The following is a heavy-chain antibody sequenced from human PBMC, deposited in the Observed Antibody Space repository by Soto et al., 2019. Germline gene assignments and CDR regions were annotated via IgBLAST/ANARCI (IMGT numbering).Heavy chain of an antibody. Sequence: QVQLVQSGAEVKKPGYSVKVSCKASGGTFSSYAISWVRQAPGQGLEWMGGIIPIFGTANYAQKCQGRVTITADESTSTDYMELSSPGAEDTAGYYCAREQGDRSGYYLYTLVYWGEGTQVTVPS. CDR3: AREQGDRSGYYLYTLVY. CDR2: IIPIFGTA. D-gene: IGHD6-25*01. V-gene: IGHV1-69*01. J-gene: IGHJ4*02. CDR1: GGTFSSYA.